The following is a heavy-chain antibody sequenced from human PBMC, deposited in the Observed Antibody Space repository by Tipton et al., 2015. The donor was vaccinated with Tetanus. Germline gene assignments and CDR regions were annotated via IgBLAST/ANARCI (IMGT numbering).Heavy chain of an antibody. CDR2: IYHRGNT. CDR1: GGSISSSSYY. D-gene: IGHD3-9*01. J-gene: IGHJ4*02. V-gene: IGHV4-39*01. CDR3: VGGDGSGYRFDY. Sequence: GLVKPSETLSLTCTVSGGSISSSSYYWGWIRQSPGKGLEWIGNIYHRGNTYYNPSLKSRVAISVDTPKNQLSLNLRSVTAGDTATYYCVGGDGSGYRFDYWGQGALVTVSS.